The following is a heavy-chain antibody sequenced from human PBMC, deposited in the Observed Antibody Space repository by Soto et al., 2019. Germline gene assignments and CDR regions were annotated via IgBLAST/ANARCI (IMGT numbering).Heavy chain of an antibody. D-gene: IGHD6-13*01. CDR2: ISYDGSNK. V-gene: IGHV3-30-3*01. CDR1: GFTFSSYA. J-gene: IGHJ4*02. Sequence: GGSLRLSCAASGFTFSSYAMHWVRQAPGKGLEWVAVISYDGSNKYYADSVKGRFTISRDNSKNTLYLQMNSLRAEDTAVYYCARVISSSWYRNLYYFDYWGQGTLVTVSS. CDR3: ARVISSSWYRNLYYFDY.